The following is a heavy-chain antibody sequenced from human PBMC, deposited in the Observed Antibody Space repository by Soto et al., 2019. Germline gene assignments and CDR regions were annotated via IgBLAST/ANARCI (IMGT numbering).Heavy chain of an antibody. CDR2: ISYDGSNT. J-gene: IGHJ6*02. Sequence: PGGSLRLSYAASGFTFSNYALHSVRQARGNGLAGVAVISYDGSNTYYADSVKGRFTISRDNSKNTLYLQMNSLRAEDTAVYYCARDIEVATSYHDPPPGYYGMDVWGQGTTVTVSS. CDR3: ARDIEVATSYHDPPPGYYGMDV. V-gene: IGHV3-30-3*01. D-gene: IGHD5-12*01. CDR1: GFTFSNYA.